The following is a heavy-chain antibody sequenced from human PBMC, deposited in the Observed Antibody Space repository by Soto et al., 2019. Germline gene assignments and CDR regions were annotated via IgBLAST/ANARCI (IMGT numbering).Heavy chain of an antibody. D-gene: IGHD1-26*01. CDR3: AKDLGSYLSPAFDY. Sequence: WGSLILSCAASGFTFTNYDMHWVRQTTGKGLEWVSAIGIAGDTYYPGSVKGRFTISRENAKNSLYLQMNSLRPEDTAVYYCAKDLGSYLSPAFDYWGLGTLVTVSS. CDR2: IGIAGDT. V-gene: IGHV3-13*01. J-gene: IGHJ4*02. CDR1: GFTFTNYD.